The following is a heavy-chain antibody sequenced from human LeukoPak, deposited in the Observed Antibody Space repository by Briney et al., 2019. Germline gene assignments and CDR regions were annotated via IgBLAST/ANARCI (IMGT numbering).Heavy chain of an antibody. D-gene: IGHD3-16*01. J-gene: IGHJ4*02. V-gene: IGHV4-28*06. Sequence: SETLSLTCAVSGYSISSSNWWGWIRQPPGKGLEWIGYIYYSGSTIYNPSLKSRVTMSVDTSKNQFSLKLTSVTALDTAVYYCARCNYDYVWGSYYFDYWGQGTLVTVSS. CDR2: IYYSGST. CDR1: GYSISSSNW. CDR3: ARCNYDYVWGSYYFDY.